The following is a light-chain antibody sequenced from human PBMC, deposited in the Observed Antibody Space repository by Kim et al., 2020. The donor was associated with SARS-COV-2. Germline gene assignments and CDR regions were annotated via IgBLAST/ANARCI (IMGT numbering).Light chain of an antibody. Sequence: QRVTISCTGSNSNIGAGYDVHWYQQLPGTAPKLLIYGNNNRPSGVPDRFSGSKSGTSASLAITGLQAEDEADYYCQSYDSSLIGYVFGTGTKVTVL. J-gene: IGLJ1*01. V-gene: IGLV1-40*01. CDR1: NSNIGAGYD. CDR2: GNN. CDR3: QSYDSSLIGYV.